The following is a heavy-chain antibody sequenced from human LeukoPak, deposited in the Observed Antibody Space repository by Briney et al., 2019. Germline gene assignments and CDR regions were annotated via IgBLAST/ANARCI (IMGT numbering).Heavy chain of an antibody. Sequence: GGSLRLSCAASGFTFSSYGMHWVRQAPGKGLEWVAVISYDGSNKYYADSVKGRFTISRENAKNSLYLQMNSLRAGDTAVYYCARTTSDSTVTTFDYWGQGTLVTVSS. D-gene: IGHD4-17*01. CDR1: GFTFSSYG. V-gene: IGHV3-30*03. J-gene: IGHJ4*02. CDR2: ISYDGSNK. CDR3: ARTTSDSTVTTFDY.